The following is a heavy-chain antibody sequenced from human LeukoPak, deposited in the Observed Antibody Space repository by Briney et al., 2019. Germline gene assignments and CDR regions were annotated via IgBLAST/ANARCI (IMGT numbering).Heavy chain of an antibody. CDR1: GFTFSSYA. CDR2: ISPGGDAV. D-gene: IGHD6-19*01. J-gene: IGHJ4*02. V-gene: IGHV3-11*01. CDR3: SGGRDITVAGPGGYFDY. Sequence: GGSLRLSCAASGFTFSSYAMSWIRQASGKGLEWVAYISPGGDAVYFADSVRGRITISRDNAKNSLFLQMSRLTAEAAAVYYCSGGRDITVAGPGGYFDYWGQGSLVTVSS.